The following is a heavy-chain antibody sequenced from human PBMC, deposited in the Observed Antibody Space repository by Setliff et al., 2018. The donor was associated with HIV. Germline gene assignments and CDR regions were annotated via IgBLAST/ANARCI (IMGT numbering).Heavy chain of an antibody. D-gene: IGHD2-15*01. V-gene: IGHV4-4*02. CDR1: GVSISKNRNW. CDR3: TRDWWAYGLMGS. CDR2: IYFNLQT. J-gene: IGHJ5*02. Sequence: SQTLSLTCDVSGVSISKNRNWWSWVRQPPGKGLEWIGEIYFNLQTNYNPAFKSRVSMGLDNAKDQFSLRLTSVTAADTAIYYCTRDWWAYGLMGSWGQGMLVTVSS.